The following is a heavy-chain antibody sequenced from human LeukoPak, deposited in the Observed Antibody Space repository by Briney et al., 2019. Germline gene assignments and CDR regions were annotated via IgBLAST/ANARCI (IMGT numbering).Heavy chain of an antibody. D-gene: IGHD3-10*01. CDR2: INHSGST. Sequence: SETLSLTCAVYGGSFSGYNWSWIRQPPGKGLEWIGEINHSGSTNYNPSLKSRVTISVDTSKNQFSLKLSSVTAADTAVYYCARVTYGSGSSDPNYYYYGMDVWGQGTTVTVSS. CDR3: ARVTYGSGSSDPNYYYYGMDV. V-gene: IGHV4-34*01. CDR1: GGSFSGYN. J-gene: IGHJ6*02.